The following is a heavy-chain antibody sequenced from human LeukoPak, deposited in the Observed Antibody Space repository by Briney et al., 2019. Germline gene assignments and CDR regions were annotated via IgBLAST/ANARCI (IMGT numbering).Heavy chain of an antibody. CDR3: ARTYQYYDFWSGYYDCYFDY. CDR1: GFTFSSYG. V-gene: IGHV3-7*01. D-gene: IGHD3-3*01. Sequence: PGGSLRLSCAASGFTFSSYGMSWVRQAPGKGLEWVANIKQDGSEKYHVDSVKGRFTISRDNAKNSLYLQMNSLRAEDTAVYYCARTYQYYDFWSGYYDCYFDYWGQGTLVTVSS. CDR2: IKQDGSEK. J-gene: IGHJ4*02.